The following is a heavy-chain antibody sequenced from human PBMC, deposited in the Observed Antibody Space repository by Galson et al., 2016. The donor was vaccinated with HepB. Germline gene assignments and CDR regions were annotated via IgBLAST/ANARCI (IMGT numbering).Heavy chain of an antibody. CDR3: ARDDDKSGNNLDY. CDR2: ITASAGST. D-gene: IGHD3-22*01. V-gene: IGHV3-23*01. Sequence: SLRLSCAASGFTFSSYAMNWVRQAPGKGLEWVSTITASAGSTYYTDSVKGRFTISRDNSKNTLDLQMNSLRAEDTAVYYCARDDDKSGNNLDYWGQGTLVTVSS. CDR1: GFTFSSYA. J-gene: IGHJ4*02.